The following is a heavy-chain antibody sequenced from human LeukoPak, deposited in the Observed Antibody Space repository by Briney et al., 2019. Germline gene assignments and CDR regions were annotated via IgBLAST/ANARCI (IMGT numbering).Heavy chain of an antibody. V-gene: IGHV1-69*13. J-gene: IGHJ5*02. D-gene: IGHD2-15*01. CDR1: GYTFTGYY. CDR2: IIPIFGTA. Sequence: WASVKVSCKASGYTFTGYYMHWVRQAPGQGLEWMGGIIPIFGTANYAQKFQGRVTITADEFTSTAYMELSSLRSEDTAVYYCARDRDCSGGSCYSGWFDPWGQGTLVTVSS. CDR3: ARDRDCSGGSCYSGWFDP.